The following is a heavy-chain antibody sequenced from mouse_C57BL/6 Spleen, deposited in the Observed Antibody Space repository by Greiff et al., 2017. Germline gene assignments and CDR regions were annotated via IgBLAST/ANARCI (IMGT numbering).Heavy chain of an antibody. CDR3: ARAYYDYDGWYFDV. CDR2: INPNNGGT. V-gene: IGHV1-22*01. J-gene: IGHJ1*03. Sequence: EVQGVESGPELVKPGASVKMSCKASGYTFTDYNMHWVKQSHGKSLEWIGYINPNNGGTSYNQKFKGKATLTVNKSSSTAYMELRSLTSEDSAVYYCARAYYDYDGWYFDVWGTGTTVTVSS. D-gene: IGHD2-4*01. CDR1: GYTFTDYN.